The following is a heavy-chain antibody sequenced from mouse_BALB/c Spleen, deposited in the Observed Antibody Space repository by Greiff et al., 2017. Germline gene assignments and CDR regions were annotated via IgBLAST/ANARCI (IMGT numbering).Heavy chain of an antibody. CDR3: ARGGYSDY. CDR1: GYAFSSSW. CDR2: IYPGDGDT. Sequence: VQLQQSGPELVKPGASVKISCKASGYAFSSSWMNWVKQRPGQGLEWIGRIYPGDGDTNYNGKFKGKATLTADKSSSTAYMQLSSLTSVDSAVYFCARGGYSDYWGQGTTLTVSS. J-gene: IGHJ2*01. V-gene: IGHV1-82*01.